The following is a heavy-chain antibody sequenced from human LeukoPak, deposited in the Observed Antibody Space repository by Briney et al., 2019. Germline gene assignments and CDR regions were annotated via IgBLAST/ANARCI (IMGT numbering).Heavy chain of an antibody. CDR1: GFTFSSYS. J-gene: IGHJ5*01. CDR3: AREKFDS. CDR2: VSYEGTIK. Sequence: PGGSLRLSCAASGFTFSSYSMNWVRQAPGKGLEWVAVVSYEGTIKYYTDSAKGRFTISRDNSGNIISLQMNNLTTEDTAIYYCAREKFDSWGQGALVTVST. V-gene: IGHV3-30*03.